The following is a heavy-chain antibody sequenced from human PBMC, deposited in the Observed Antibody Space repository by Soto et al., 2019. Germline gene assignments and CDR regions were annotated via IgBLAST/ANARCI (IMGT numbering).Heavy chain of an antibody. CDR2: IYYSGST. D-gene: IGHD2-2*01. Sequence: SETLSLTCTVSGGSISSYYWSWIRQPPGKGLEWIGYIYYSGSTNYNPSLKSRVTISVDTSKNQFSLKLSSVTAADTAVYYCARGEQSVVVPAAIHFDYWGQGSLVTVSS. J-gene: IGHJ4*02. V-gene: IGHV4-59*01. CDR3: ARGEQSVVVPAAIHFDY. CDR1: GGSISSYY.